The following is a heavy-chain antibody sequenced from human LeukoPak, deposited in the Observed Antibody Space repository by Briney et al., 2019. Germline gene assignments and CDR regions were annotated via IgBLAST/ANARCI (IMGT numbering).Heavy chain of an antibody. CDR2: IDSSGNII. J-gene: IGHJ5*02. CDR1: GFTFSDHE. Sequence: GGSLRLSCAASGFTFSDHEMNWVRQAPGKGLEWLSYIDSSGNIIYDADSAKGRFTISRDNAKNSLYLQLSSLRVEDTAFYYCVRGWFDAWGRGTLVTVSS. V-gene: IGHV3-48*03. CDR3: VRGWFDA.